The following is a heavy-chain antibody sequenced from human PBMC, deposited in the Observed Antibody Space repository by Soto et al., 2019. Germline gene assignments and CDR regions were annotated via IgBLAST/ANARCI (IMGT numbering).Heavy chain of an antibody. V-gene: IGHV1-2*02. D-gene: IGHD6-13*01. CDR1: GYTFTGYY. CDR2: INPNSGGT. J-gene: IGHJ6*02. CDR3: ARGAAALMDV. Sequence: ASVKVSCKASGYTFTGYYIHWVRQAPGQGLQWMGWINPNSGGTNYAQKFQGRVTMTRDTSISTAYMDLSSLRCDDTAVYYCARGAAALMDVWGQGTTVTVSS.